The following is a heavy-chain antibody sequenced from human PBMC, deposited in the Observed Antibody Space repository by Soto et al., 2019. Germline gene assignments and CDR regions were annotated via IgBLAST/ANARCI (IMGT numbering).Heavy chain of an antibody. CDR2: INTDGSST. J-gene: IGHJ4*01. CDR3: AKRGVDTFGLSY. CDR1: GFTFSSFW. D-gene: IGHD3-10*01. V-gene: IGHV3-74*01. Sequence: EVQLVESGGGLVQPGGSLRLSCAVSGFTFSSFWMHWVRQAPGEGLVWVSRINTDGSSTSYADYVKGRFTISRNNAKNTLYLQMNSLRVEDTAMYYCAKRGVDTFGLSYWGHGTLVPVSS.